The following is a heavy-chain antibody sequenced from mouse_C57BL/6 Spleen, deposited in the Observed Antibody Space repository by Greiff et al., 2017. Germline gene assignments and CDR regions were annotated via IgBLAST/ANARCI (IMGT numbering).Heavy chain of an antibody. CDR3: ARTGSNYVYWYFDV. CDR1: YY. V-gene: IGHV14-2*01. Sequence: YYMHWVKQRTEQGLEWIGRIDPEDGETKYAPKFQGKATITADTSSNTAYLQLSSLTSEDTAVYYCARTGSNYVYWYFDVWGTGTTVTVSS. D-gene: IGHD2-5*01. J-gene: IGHJ1*03. CDR2: IDPEDGET.